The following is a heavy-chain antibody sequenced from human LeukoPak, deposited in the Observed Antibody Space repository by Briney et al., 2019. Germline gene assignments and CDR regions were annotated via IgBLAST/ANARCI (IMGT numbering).Heavy chain of an antibody. CDR1: GGSISSSSW. CDR3: ARGEWLRAFDY. V-gene: IGHV4-4*02. D-gene: IGHD5-12*01. J-gene: IGHJ4*02. CDR2: IYHSGSI. Sequence: SETLSLTCAVSGGSISSSSWWSWVRQPPGKGLEWIGEIYHSGSINYNPSLKSRVTISVDKPKNQFSLNLSSVTAADTAVYYCARGEWLRAFDYWGQGTLVTVSS.